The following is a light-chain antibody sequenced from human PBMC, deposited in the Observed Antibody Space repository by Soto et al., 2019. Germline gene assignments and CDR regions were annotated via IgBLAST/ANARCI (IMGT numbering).Light chain of an antibody. CDR1: SSDVGAYNY. J-gene: IGLJ1*01. V-gene: IGLV2-8*01. Sequence: QSALIQPPSASGSPGQSVAISCTGTSSDVGAYNYVSWYQLHPGKAPKLIISEVTKRPSGVPDRFSGSKSGNTASLTVYGLQADDEADYHCSSYTGNADILYVFGSGTKLTVL. CDR2: EVT. CDR3: SSYTGNADILYV.